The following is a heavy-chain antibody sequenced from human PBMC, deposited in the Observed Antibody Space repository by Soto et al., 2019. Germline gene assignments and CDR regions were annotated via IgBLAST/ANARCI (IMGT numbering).Heavy chain of an antibody. CDR1: GYTFTSYG. V-gene: IGHV1-18*01. D-gene: IGHD3-22*01. J-gene: IGHJ4*02. CDR2: ISAYNGNT. CDR3: AREYYYDSSGYTPAFDY. Sequence: ASVKVSCKASGYTFTSYGISWVRQAPGRGLEWMGWISAYNGNTNYAQKLQGRVTMTTDTSTSTAYMELRGLRSDDTAVHYCAREYYYDSSGYTPAFDYWGQGTLVTVS.